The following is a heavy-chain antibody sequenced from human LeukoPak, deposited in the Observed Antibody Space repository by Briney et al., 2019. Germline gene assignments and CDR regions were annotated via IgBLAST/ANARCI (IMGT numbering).Heavy chain of an antibody. V-gene: IGHV3-48*01. D-gene: IGHD4-17*01. CDR3: ARDYLAVTTF. J-gene: IGHJ4*02. CDR1: GFTFSSYD. Sequence: GGSLRLSCAASGFTFSSYDMNWVRQAPGKGLEWVSYISSSRRTIYYADSVKGRFTISRDNAKKSLYLQMNNLLVDDTAVYYCARDYLAVTTFGGQGTLVTVSS. CDR2: ISSSRRTI.